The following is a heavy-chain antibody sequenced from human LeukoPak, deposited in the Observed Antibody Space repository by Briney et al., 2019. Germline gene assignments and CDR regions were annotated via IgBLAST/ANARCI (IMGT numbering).Heavy chain of an antibody. Sequence: AGGSLRLSCGVSGVSLSSHGMHWVRQAPGKGLEWITFIWSDGSSEYYADSLRGRFTVSRDNSKNTLYLQMNSLRAEDTAVYYCAKFGGLLSDYWGQGTLVTVSS. CDR3: AKFGGLLSDY. CDR1: GVSLSSHG. J-gene: IGHJ4*02. CDR2: IWSDGSSE. D-gene: IGHD3-10*01. V-gene: IGHV3-30*02.